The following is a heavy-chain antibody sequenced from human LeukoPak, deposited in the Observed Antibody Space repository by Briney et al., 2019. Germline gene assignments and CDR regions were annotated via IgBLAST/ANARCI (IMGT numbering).Heavy chain of an antibody. D-gene: IGHD5-18*01. J-gene: IGHJ4*02. V-gene: IGHV3-7*01. CDR2: IKQDGSEK. Sequence: LPGGSLRLSCAASGFTFRSYWMSWVRQAPGKGLEWVANIKQDGSEKYYVDSVKGRFTISRDNAKNSLYLQMNSLRAEDTAVYYCARLDSYGQNDYWGQGTLVTVSS. CDR3: ARLDSYGQNDY. CDR1: GFTFRSYW.